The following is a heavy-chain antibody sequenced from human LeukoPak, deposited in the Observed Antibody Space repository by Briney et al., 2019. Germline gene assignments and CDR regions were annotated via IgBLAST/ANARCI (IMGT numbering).Heavy chain of an antibody. CDR2: TSSSGSTI. CDR1: GFTFSSYE. CDR3: ARDGVVVTAIPFDY. Sequence: GGSLRLSCAASGFTFSSYEMNWVRQAPGKGLEWVSYTSSSGSTIYYADSVKGRFTISRDNAKNSLYLQMNSLRAEDTAVYYCARDGVVVTAIPFDYWGQGTLVTVSS. J-gene: IGHJ4*02. D-gene: IGHD2-21*02. V-gene: IGHV3-48*03.